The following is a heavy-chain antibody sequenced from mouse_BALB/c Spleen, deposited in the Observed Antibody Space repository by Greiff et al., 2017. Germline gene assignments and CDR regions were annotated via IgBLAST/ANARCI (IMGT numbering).Heavy chain of an antibody. CDR1: GFTFSSFG. J-gene: IGHJ3*01. V-gene: IGHV5-17*02. CDR2: ISSGSSTI. D-gene: IGHD1-1*01. CDR3: ARGDYGRSYGWFAY. Sequence: EVKLVESGGGLVQPGGSRKLSCAASGFTFSSFGMHWVRQAPEKGLEWVAYISSGSSTIYYADTVKGRFTISRDNPKNTLFLQMTRLRSEDTAMYYCARGDYGRSYGWFAYWGQGTLVTVSA.